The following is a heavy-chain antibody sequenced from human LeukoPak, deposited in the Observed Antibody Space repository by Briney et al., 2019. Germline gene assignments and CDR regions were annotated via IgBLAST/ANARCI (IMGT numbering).Heavy chain of an antibody. V-gene: IGHV1-69*05. CDR2: IIPIFGTA. D-gene: IGHD3-22*01. CDR1: GGTFSSYA. Sequence: SVKVSCKASGGTFSSYAISWVRQAPGQGLEWMGRIIPIFGTANYAQKFQGRVTITTDESTSAAYMELSSLRSEDTAVYYCARSLGYYDSSGYYLPFDYWGQGTLVTVSS. CDR3: ARSLGYYDSSGYYLPFDY. J-gene: IGHJ4*02.